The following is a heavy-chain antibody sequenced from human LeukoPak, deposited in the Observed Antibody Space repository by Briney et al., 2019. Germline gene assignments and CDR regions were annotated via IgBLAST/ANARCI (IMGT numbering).Heavy chain of an antibody. CDR2: IRNKDTKYVT. V-gene: IGHV3-72*01. J-gene: IGHJ4*02. D-gene: IGHD2-21*02. CDR1: GFKFSAHY. CDR3: TRVAPYCGGDCYSRYFDY. Sequence: QPGGSLRLSCAASGFKFSAHYMDWVRQAPGKGLEWVGRIRNKDTKYVTEYAASVKGRFTISRDDSRDLLYLQMNSLKTEDTAMYYCTRVAPYCGGDCYSRYFDYRGQGILVSVSS.